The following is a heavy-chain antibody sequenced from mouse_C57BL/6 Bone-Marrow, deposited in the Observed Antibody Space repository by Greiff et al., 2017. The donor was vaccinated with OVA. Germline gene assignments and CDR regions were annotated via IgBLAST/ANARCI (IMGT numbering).Heavy chain of an antibody. CDR3: ARGFYGSSFYWYFDV. D-gene: IGHD1-1*01. J-gene: IGHJ1*03. Sequence: EVMLVESGGGLVQSGRSLRLSCATSGFTFSDFYMEWVRQAPGKGLEWIAASRNKANDYTTEYSASVKGRFIVSRDTSQSILYLQMNALRAEDTAIYYCARGFYGSSFYWYFDVWGTGTTVTVSS. CDR2: SRNKANDYTT. V-gene: IGHV7-1*01. CDR1: GFTFSDFY.